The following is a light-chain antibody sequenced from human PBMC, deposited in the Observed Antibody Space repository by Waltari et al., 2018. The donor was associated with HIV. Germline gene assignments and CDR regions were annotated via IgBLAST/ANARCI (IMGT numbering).Light chain of an antibody. Sequence: QSALTQPASVSGSPGQSITIPCTGTSSDVGGYHSVAWYQQHPGKAPKLIIYDVSNRPSGVPYRFSGSKSGNTASLTISGLQAEDEADYYCKSKTSSSTPCVFGTGTKVTVL. V-gene: IGLV2-14*03. J-gene: IGLJ1*01. CDR1: SSDVGGYHS. CDR3: KSKTSSSTPCV. CDR2: DVS.